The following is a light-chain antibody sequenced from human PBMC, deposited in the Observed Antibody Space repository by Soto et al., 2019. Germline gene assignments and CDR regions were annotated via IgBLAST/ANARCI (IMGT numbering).Light chain of an antibody. CDR2: AAS. CDR1: QDISSS. Sequence: DIQMTQSPSSLSASIGDRVTISCRASQDISSSLNWYQHKSGKAPKLLIYAASGLHSGVPSRFSGSGSGTDFTLTISSLQPEDFATYYCQQIYVTPWTFGQGTKVEIK. J-gene: IGKJ1*01. V-gene: IGKV1-39*01. CDR3: QQIYVTPWT.